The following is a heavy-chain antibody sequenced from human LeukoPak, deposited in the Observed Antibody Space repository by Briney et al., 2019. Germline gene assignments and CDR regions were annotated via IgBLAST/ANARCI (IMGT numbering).Heavy chain of an antibody. CDR2: ISYDGSNK. V-gene: IGHV3-30*03. CDR3: ARGIAVASSIFDY. CDR1: GFTFSSYG. D-gene: IGHD6-19*01. J-gene: IGHJ4*02. Sequence: HAGRSLRLSCAASGFTFSSYGMHWVRQAPGKGLEWVAVISYDGSNKYYADSVKGRFTISRDNSKNTLYLQMNSLRAEDTAVYYCARGIAVASSIFDYWGQGTLVTVSS.